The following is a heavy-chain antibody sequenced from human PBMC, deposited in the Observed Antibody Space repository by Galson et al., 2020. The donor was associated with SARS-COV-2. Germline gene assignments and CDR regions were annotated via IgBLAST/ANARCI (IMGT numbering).Heavy chain of an antibody. CDR3: ARDYYGAGSYDNWVEP. CDR2: IWSDGSHK. D-gene: IGHD3-10*01. V-gene: IGHV3-33*01. CDR1: GFSFSTYA. Sequence: GGSLRLSCAASGFSFSTYAMHCVRQAPGKGLEWVAVIWSDGSHKSYADSVKGLFIISRDNSKNTLYLQMISLRAEDTAGYYCARDYYGAGSYDNWVEPWGQGTLVTVSS. J-gene: IGHJ5*02.